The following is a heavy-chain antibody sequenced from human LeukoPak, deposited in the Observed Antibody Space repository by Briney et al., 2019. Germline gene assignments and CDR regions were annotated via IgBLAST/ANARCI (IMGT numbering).Heavy chain of an antibody. J-gene: IGHJ3*02. CDR1: GFTLSSYA. D-gene: IGHD3-22*01. V-gene: IGHV3-23*01. CDR3: ARDHHRRLYDSQARDTFDI. Sequence: PGGSLRLSCAASGFTLSSYAMSWVRQGPGKGLEWVSAIYHADSVKGRFTISRDSSKNTLYLQMNSLRAEDAAVYYCARDHHRRLYDSQARDTFDIWGQGTMVTVSS. CDR2: I.